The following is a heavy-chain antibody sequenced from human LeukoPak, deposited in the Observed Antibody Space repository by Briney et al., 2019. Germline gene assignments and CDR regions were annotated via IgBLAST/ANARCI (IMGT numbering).Heavy chain of an antibody. CDR1: GGSISNYY. D-gene: IGHD2/OR15-2a*01. CDR3: ARYYRPAYYFDY. Sequence: SETLSLTCTVSGGSISNYYWSWIRQPPGKGLEWIGYIYYTGSTNYNPSLKSRVTISVDTSKNQFSLRLSSVTAADTAVYYCARYYRPAYYFDYWGQGTLVTVSS. J-gene: IGHJ4*02. CDR2: IYYTGST. V-gene: IGHV4-59*12.